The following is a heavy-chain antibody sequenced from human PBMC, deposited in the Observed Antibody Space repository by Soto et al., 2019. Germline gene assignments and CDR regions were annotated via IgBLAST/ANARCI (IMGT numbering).Heavy chain of an antibody. CDR2: ISGSDDST. V-gene: IGHV3-23*01. CDR3: ARATGADKEDY. Sequence: GSLRLSCASSGGTFISYAMIWVRQAPGKGLEWVSVISGSDDSTYYADSVKGRFTISRDNSKNTLYLQMNSLRAEDTAVYYCARATGADKEDYWGQGTLVTVSS. J-gene: IGHJ4*02. D-gene: IGHD3-10*01. CDR1: GGTFISYA.